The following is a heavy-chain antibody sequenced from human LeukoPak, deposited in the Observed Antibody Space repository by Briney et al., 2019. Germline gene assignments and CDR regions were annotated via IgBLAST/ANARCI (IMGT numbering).Heavy chain of an antibody. CDR3: ARSGTYYNNWFDP. J-gene: IGHJ5*02. D-gene: IGHD3-10*01. CDR1: GGSISSGSYY. Sequence: MSSQTLSLTCTVSGGSISSGSYYWSWIRRPAGKGLEWIGRIYNSGNTNYDPSLKSRVTISVDTSKNQFSLKLNSVTAADTAVYYCARSGTYYNNWFDPWGQGTLVTVSS. V-gene: IGHV4-61*02. CDR2: IYNSGNT.